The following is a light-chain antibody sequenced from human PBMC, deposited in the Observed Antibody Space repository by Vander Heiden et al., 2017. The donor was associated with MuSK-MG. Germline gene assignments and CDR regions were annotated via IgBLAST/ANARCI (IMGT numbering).Light chain of an antibody. Sequence: DIVMTQSPNSLAVSLGERATIDCKSSQSVLYSSNNKNYLAKYQQKTGQPAKLLIYWAATRESGVPERFSGSGYGTDFTLTISSLQAEDVAVYYCQQYDSTPPLTFGGGTKVEIK. CDR3: QQYDSTPPLT. CDR2: WAA. V-gene: IGKV4-1*01. J-gene: IGKJ4*01. CDR1: QSVLYSSNNKNY.